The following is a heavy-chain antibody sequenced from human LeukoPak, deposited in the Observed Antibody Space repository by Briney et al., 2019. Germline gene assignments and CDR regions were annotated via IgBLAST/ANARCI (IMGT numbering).Heavy chain of an antibody. D-gene: IGHD2-15*01. CDR3: ARDVPRYCSGGSCYSDYYYGMDV. CDR2: ISYDGSNN. J-gene: IGHJ6*02. CDR1: GFTFSSYA. V-gene: IGHV3-30*04. Sequence: GRSLRLSCAASGFTFSSYAMHWVRQAPGKGLEWVAVISYDGSNNYYADSVKGRFTTSRDNSKNTLYLQMNSLRAEDTAVYYCARDVPRYCSGGSCYSDYYYGMDVWGQGTTVTVSS.